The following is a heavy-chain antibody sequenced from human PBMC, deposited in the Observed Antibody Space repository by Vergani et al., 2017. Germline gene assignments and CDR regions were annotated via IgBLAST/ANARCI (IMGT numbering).Heavy chain of an antibody. D-gene: IGHD1-14*01. V-gene: IGHV3-33*01. CDR1: GFTFNQYG. J-gene: IGHJ5*02. CDR3: ARDLRLLYNRFDP. CDR2: TWYDGNNK. Sequence: QVQLVESGGGVVQPGRSLRLSCAASGFTFNQYGMHWVREAPGGGVEGGAVTWYDGNNKQYADSVKGRFTISRDNSKSTMYLQMNSLRDEDTGVYYCARDLRLLYNRFDPWGQGTLVTVSS.